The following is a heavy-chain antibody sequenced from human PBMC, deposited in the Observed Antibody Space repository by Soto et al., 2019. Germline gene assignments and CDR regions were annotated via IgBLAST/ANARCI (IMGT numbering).Heavy chain of an antibody. Sequence: QVQLVESGGGVVQPGRSLRLSCAASGFTFSSYGMHWVRQAPGKGLEWVAVIWYDGSNKYYADSVKGRFTISRDNSKNTLYLQMNSLRAEDTAVYYCARDLGSREYYDILTGYYNGWFDPWGQGTLVTVSS. J-gene: IGHJ5*02. CDR3: ARDLGSREYYDILTGYYNGWFDP. CDR2: IWYDGSNK. V-gene: IGHV3-33*01. CDR1: GFTFSSYG. D-gene: IGHD3-9*01.